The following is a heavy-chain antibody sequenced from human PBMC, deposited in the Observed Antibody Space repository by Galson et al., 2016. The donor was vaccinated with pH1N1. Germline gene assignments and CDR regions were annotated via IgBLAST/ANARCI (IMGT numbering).Heavy chain of an antibody. D-gene: IGHD3-22*01. CDR1: GFSITNRGEA. CDR2: VYWDDDK. J-gene: IGHJ4*02. Sequence: PALVKPTQTLTLTCIFSGFSITNRGEAVGWIRQPPGKALEWLALVYWDDDKFYSRSLQSRLTITKDTSKNRVVLRMTNMDPVDTGTYYCAHLYYYDTSGFYRYFDYWGQGILVTVSS. CDR3: AHLYYYDTSGFYRYFDY. V-gene: IGHV2-5*02.